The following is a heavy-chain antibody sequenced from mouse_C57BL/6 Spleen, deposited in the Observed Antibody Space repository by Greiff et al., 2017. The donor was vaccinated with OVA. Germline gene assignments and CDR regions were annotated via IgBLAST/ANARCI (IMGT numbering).Heavy chain of an antibody. V-gene: IGHV1-64*01. J-gene: IGHJ3*01. D-gene: IGHD1-1*01. CDR2: IHPNSGST. CDR3: ARDYGSRFAY. Sequence: QVQLQQPGAELVKPGASVKLSCKASGYTFTSYWMHWVKQRPGQGLEWIGMIHPNSGSTNYNEKFKSKATLTVDKSSRTAYMQLSSLTSEDSAVYYCARDYGSRFAYWGQGTLVTVSA. CDR1: GYTFTSYW.